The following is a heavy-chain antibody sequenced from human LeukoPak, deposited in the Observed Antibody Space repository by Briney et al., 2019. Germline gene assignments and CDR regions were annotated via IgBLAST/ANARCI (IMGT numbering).Heavy chain of an antibody. CDR1: GFTFSTYG. Sequence: GGSLRLSCAASGFTFSTYGMSWVRQTPGKGLEWVSTISASGGSTYYADSVKGRFTISRDNSKNTLYLQMNSLRAEDTAVYYCTTYRSYSDYWGQGALVTVSS. D-gene: IGHD1-14*01. CDR2: ISASGGST. J-gene: IGHJ4*02. CDR3: TTYRSYSDY. V-gene: IGHV3-23*01.